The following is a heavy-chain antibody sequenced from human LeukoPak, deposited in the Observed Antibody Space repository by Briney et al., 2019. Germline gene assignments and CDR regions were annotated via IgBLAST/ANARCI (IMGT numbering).Heavy chain of an antibody. CDR3: AKGNLRGPPPNIDY. V-gene: IGHV3-23*01. CDR1: GFTFSSYA. D-gene: IGHD5/OR15-5a*01. J-gene: IGHJ4*02. CDR2: ISGRDGST. Sequence: QPGRSLRLSRAASGFTFSSYAMGWVRQAPGKGLEWVSAISGRDGSTYYADSVKGRFTISRDNSKNTLYLQMNSLRAEDTAVYYCAKGNLRGPPPNIDYWGQGTLVTVSS.